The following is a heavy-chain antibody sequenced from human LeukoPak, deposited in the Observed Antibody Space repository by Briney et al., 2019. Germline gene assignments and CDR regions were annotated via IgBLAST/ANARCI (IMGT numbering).Heavy chain of an antibody. Sequence: ASVKVSCKASGGTFSSYAISWVRQAPGQGLEWMGGIIPMFGTANYAQKFQGRVTITADESTSTAYMELSSLRSEDTAVYYCARARSNCGGDCYREYFQHWGQGTLVTVSS. CDR2: IIPMFGTA. J-gene: IGHJ1*01. D-gene: IGHD2-21*02. CDR3: ARARSNCGGDCYREYFQH. V-gene: IGHV1-69*13. CDR1: GGTFSSYA.